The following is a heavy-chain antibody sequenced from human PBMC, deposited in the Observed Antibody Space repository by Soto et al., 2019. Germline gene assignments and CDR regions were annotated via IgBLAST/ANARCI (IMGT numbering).Heavy chain of an antibody. V-gene: IGHV4-31*03. CDR3: ARTEDQGNLNEYFEY. J-gene: IGHJ4*02. CDR1: VVSILSGFYY. CDR2: ISYRVST. D-gene: IGHD1-1*01. Sequence: SDTLALTCSFSVVSILSGFYYVSFLRQLPWEGLDLLVYISYRVSTYSNPSLKIRVSLSLDTDQDTFYLKLASVSAADTAVYYCARTEDQGNLNEYFEYWCPGTLVTVSS.